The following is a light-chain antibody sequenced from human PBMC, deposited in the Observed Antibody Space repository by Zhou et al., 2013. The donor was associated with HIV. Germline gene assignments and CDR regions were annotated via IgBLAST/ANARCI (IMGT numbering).Light chain of an antibody. J-gene: IGKJ4*01. CDR1: QHIRNS. CDR2: GAS. CDR3: QQLNSYPPLT. V-gene: IGKV1-8*01. Sequence: AIRMTQSPSSLSASTGDRVTITCRASQHIRNSLAWYQQKPGSAPKLLIYGASTLHTGVPSRFSGSGSGTEFTLTISSLQPEDFATYYCQQLNSYPPLTFGGGTKVEIK.